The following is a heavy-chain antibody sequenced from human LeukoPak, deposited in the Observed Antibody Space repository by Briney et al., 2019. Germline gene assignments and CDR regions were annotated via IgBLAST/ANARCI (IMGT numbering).Heavy chain of an antibody. D-gene: IGHD6-19*01. J-gene: IGHJ4*02. V-gene: IGHV1-46*01. CDR2: INPSGGST. CDR3: ALWLVRGGFDY. CDR1: GYTFTSYY. Sequence: ASVKVSCKASGYTFTSYYMHGVRQAPGQGLEWMGIINPSGGSTSYAQKFQGRVTMTRDTSTSTVYMELSSLRSEDTAVYYCALWLVRGGFDYWGQGTLVTVSS.